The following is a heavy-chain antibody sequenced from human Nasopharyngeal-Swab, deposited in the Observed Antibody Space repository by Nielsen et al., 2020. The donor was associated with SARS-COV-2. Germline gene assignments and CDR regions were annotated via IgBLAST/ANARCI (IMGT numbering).Heavy chain of an antibody. CDR2: INHSGST. V-gene: IGHV4-34*01. Sequence: SETLSLTCAVYGGSFSGYYWSWIRQPPGKGLEWIGEINHSGSTNYNPSLKSRVTISVDTSKNQFSLKLSSVTAADTAVYYCARGGGSYLHFDYWGQGTLVTVSS. J-gene: IGHJ4*02. CDR1: GGSFSGYY. CDR3: ARGGGSYLHFDY. D-gene: IGHD1-26*01.